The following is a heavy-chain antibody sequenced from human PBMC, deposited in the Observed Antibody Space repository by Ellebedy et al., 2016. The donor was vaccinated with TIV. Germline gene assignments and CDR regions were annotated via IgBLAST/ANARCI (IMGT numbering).Heavy chain of an antibody. D-gene: IGHD4-17*01. CDR1: GFTFSSYA. V-gene: IGHV3-64D*06. J-gene: IGHJ4*02. Sequence: PGGSLRLSCSASGFTFSSYAMHWVRQAPGKGLEYVSAISSNGGSTYFADSVKGRFTISRDNSKNTLYLQMSSLRAEDTAVYYCVKDRDYGDYGLDYWGQGTLVTVSS. CDR2: ISSNGGST. CDR3: VKDRDYGDYGLDY.